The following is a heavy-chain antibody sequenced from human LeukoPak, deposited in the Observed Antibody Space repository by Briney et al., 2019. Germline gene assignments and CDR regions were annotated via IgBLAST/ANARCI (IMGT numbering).Heavy chain of an antibody. Sequence: SETLSLTCAVHGGSFSGYYWSWIRQPPGKGLEWIGEINHSGSTNYNPSLKSRVTISVDTSKNQFSLNLRSVTAADTAVYYCAREIYSSSWYVAPFDYWGQGTLVTVSS. D-gene: IGHD6-13*01. CDR3: AREIYSSSWYVAPFDY. V-gene: IGHV4-34*01. J-gene: IGHJ4*02. CDR2: INHSGST. CDR1: GGSFSGYY.